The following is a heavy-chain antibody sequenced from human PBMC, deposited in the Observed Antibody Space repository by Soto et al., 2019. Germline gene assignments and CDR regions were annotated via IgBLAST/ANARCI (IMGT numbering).Heavy chain of an antibody. Sequence: EVQLVESGGGLVQPGGSLRLSCAVSGFTFSSSEMYWVRQAPGKGLEWISYIHPSGQPIFYADSVKGRFTISRDNANNSLFLQMNTLRAEDTAVYYCSNRASRWGQGTMVTVSS. CDR3: SNRASR. J-gene: IGHJ3*01. CDR1: GFTFSSSE. D-gene: IGHD1-26*01. V-gene: IGHV3-48*03. CDR2: IHPSGQPI.